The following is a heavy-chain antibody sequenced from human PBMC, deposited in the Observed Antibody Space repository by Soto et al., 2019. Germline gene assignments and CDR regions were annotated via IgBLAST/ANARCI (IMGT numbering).Heavy chain of an antibody. CDR1: GYTFTSYA. CDR2: ISAYNGNT. D-gene: IGHD6-13*01. J-gene: IGHJ5*02. V-gene: IGHV1-18*01. Sequence: QVQLVQSGAEVKKPGASVKVSCKASGYTFTSYAISWVRQAPGQGLEWMGWISAYNGNTNYAQKLQDRVTKTTDTSTRTAYMELRSLRSEDTAVYYCARSSGSSWIFYWFDPWGQGTLVTVAS. CDR3: ARSSGSSWIFYWFDP.